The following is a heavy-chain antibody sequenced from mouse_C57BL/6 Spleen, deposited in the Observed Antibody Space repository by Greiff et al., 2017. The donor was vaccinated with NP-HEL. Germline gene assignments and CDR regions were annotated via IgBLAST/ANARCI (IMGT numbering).Heavy chain of an antibody. CDR3: ARSDYDYDGSMDY. D-gene: IGHD2-4*01. CDR2: IYPRDGST. V-gene: IGHV1-78*01. Sequence: VQLQQSDAELVKPGASVKISCKVSGYTFTDHPIHWMKQRPEQGLEWIGYIYPRDGSTKYNEKFKGKATLTADKSSSTAYMQLNSLTSEDSAVYLCARSDYDYDGSMDYWGQGTSVTVSS. J-gene: IGHJ4*01. CDR1: GYTFTDHP.